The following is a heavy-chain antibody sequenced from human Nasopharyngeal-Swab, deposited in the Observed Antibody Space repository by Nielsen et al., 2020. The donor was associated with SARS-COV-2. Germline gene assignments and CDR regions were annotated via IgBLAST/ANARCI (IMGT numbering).Heavy chain of an antibody. V-gene: IGHV3-74*01. J-gene: IGHJ4*02. CDR3: ARGGSYSSSWYPTY. D-gene: IGHD6-13*01. CDR1: GFTFSSYW. Sequence: GESLQISCADSGFTFSSYWVHWVRQAPGTGLVWVSRINSDGSRTSYADSVKGRFTISRDNAKNTLYLQMNSLKAEDTAVYYCARGGSYSSSWYPTYWGRGTLVTVSS. CDR2: INSDGSRT.